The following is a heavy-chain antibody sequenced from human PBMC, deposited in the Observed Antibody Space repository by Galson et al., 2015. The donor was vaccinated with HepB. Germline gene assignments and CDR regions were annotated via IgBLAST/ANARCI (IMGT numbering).Heavy chain of an antibody. D-gene: IGHD3-16*01. CDR3: ARDWGEGVSPNDY. Sequence: SVKVSCKASGYNFAIYGITWVRQAPGQGLEWMGWSSAYNGNIDYAQNLQGRVTMTIDTSASTAYMELRSLRSDDTAVYDCARDWGEGVSPNDYWGQGTLVTVSS. J-gene: IGHJ4*02. V-gene: IGHV1-18*01. CDR2: SSAYNGNI. CDR1: GYNFAIYG.